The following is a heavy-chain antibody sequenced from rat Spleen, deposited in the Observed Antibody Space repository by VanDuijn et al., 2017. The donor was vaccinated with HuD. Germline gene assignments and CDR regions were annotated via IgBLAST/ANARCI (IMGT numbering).Heavy chain of an antibody. J-gene: IGHJ1*01. Sequence: EVQLVESGGGFVQPGRSLKLSCAASGFTFNNYDMAWVRQAPTKGLEWVASISPSGGTTYYPDSVKGRFTISRDNAKSSLYLQMTSLKSEDTATYYCARATPEWNFDFWGPGTMVTVSS. V-gene: IGHV5-25*01. CDR3: ARATPEWNFDF. CDR1: GFTFNNYD. CDR2: ISPSGGTT.